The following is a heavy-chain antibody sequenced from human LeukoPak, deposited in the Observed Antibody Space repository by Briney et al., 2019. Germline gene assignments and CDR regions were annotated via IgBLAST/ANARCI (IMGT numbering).Heavy chain of an antibody. J-gene: IGHJ5*02. CDR2: IYYSGST. Sequence: PSETLSLTCTVSGGSISSGGYYWSWIRQHPGKGLEWIGYIYYSGSTYYNPSLKSRVTISVDTSKNQFSLKLSSVTAADTAVYYCARGLGYYEADQFDPWGQGTLVTVSS. CDR3: ARGLGYYEADQFDP. D-gene: IGHD3-22*01. CDR1: GGSISSGGYY. V-gene: IGHV4-31*03.